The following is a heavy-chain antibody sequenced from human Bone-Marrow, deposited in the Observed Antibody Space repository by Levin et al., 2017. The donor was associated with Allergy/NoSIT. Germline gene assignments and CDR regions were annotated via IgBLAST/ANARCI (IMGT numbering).Heavy chain of an antibody. V-gene: IGHV4-39*07. Sequence: SPTLSLPCTVSGGSISSSSYYWGWIRQPPGKGLEWIGTIYYSGSTYYNPSLKSRVTISIVMSKNQFSLKLSSVTAADTAVYYCAREVAYDGPSDYSGMDVWGQGTTVTVSS. CDR3: AREVAYDGPSDYSGMDV. J-gene: IGHJ6*02. CDR2: IYYSGST. D-gene: IGHD5-12*01. CDR1: GGSISSSSYY.